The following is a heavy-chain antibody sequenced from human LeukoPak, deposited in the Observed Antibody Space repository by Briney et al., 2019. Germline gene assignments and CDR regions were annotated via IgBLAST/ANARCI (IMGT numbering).Heavy chain of an antibody. Sequence: ASVKVSCKASGGTFSSYAISWVRQAPGQGLEWMGGIIPIFGTANYAQKFQGRVTITADESTSTAYMELSSLRSEDTAVYYCARDGYYYDSSGYYYEGVYFDYWGQGTLVTVSS. CDR1: GGTFSSYA. V-gene: IGHV1-69*01. D-gene: IGHD3-22*01. CDR2: IIPIFGTA. J-gene: IGHJ4*02. CDR3: ARDGYYYDSSGYYYEGVYFDY.